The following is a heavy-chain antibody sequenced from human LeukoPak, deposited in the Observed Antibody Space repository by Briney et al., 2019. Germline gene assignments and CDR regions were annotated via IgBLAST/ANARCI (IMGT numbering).Heavy chain of an antibody. CDR2: ISAYNGNT. D-gene: IGHD6-19*01. CDR1: GYTFTSYG. Sequence: GASVKVSCKASGYTFTSYGISWVRQAPGQGLEWMGWISAYNGNTNYAQKLQGRVTMTTDTSTSTAYMELRSLRSDDTAVYYCARDLLGEGSGHDAFDIWGQGTMVTVSS. V-gene: IGHV1-18*01. CDR3: ARDLLGEGSGHDAFDI. J-gene: IGHJ3*02.